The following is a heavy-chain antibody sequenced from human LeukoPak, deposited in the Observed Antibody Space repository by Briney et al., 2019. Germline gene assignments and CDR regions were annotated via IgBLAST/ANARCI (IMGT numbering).Heavy chain of an antibody. CDR2: ISYDGSNK. D-gene: IGHD1-26*01. CDR1: GFTFSSYA. CDR3: TRQNTGSYGQYDL. Sequence: GGSLRLSCAASGFTFSSYAMHWVRQAPGKGLEWVAVISYDGSNKYYADSVKGRFTISRDNSKNTLYLQMNSLRAEDTAVYYCTRQNTGSYGQYDLWGQGTLVTVSS. J-gene: IGHJ4*02. V-gene: IGHV3-30-3*01.